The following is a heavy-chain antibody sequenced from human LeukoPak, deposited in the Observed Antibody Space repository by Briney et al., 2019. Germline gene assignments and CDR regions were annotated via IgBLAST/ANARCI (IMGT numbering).Heavy chain of an antibody. CDR1: GGSISSYY. D-gene: IGHD6-13*01. J-gene: IGHJ6*03. V-gene: IGHV4-59*01. CDR2: IHYSGST. CDR3: ARGVKRNIAAAGYYYYYYMDV. Sequence: ETLSLTCTVSGGSISSYYWSWIRQPPGKGLEWIGYIHYSGSTNYNPSLKSRVTISVDTSKNQFSLKLGSVTAADTAVYYCARGVKRNIAAAGYYYYYYMDVWGKGTTVTISS.